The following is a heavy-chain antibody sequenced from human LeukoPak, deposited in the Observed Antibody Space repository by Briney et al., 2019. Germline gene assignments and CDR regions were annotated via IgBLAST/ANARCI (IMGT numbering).Heavy chain of an antibody. J-gene: IGHJ4*02. V-gene: IGHV3-23*01. Sequence: GGSLRLSCAASGFIFSSYAMSWVRQAPGKGLEWVSAISGSDGTTYYADSVKGRFTISRDNSKNTLYLQMNSLRAEDTAVYYCAKPPSLIYGDWRYYFDYWGQGTLVTVSS. CDR3: AKPPSLIYGDWRYYFDY. CDR2: ISGSDGTT. D-gene: IGHD4-17*01. CDR1: GFIFSSYA.